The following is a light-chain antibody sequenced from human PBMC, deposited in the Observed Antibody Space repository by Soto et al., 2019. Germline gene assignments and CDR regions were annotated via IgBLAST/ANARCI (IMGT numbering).Light chain of an antibody. CDR3: QKRRNWPVT. V-gene: IGKV3-15*01. CDR1: QSISRN. CDR2: GAS. J-gene: IGKJ4*01. Sequence: ETVMTQAPATLSVSRGEIATLSCSASQSISRNLAWYQQKPGQAPRLLIYGASTRATGIPARFSGSGSGTDFTLAISSLEPEDFAIYYCQKRRNWPVTFGGGTKVDIK.